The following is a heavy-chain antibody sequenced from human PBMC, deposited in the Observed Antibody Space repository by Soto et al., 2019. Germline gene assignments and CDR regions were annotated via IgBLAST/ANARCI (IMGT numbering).Heavy chain of an antibody. CDR2: ISGSDGTT. Sequence: GGSLRLSCAASGFIFSDYAMYWVRQAPGKGLEWVSVISGSDGTTYYADSVRGRFTMSRDNSRNTIYLQMMSLRAEDTAVYYCAKVIGGSESYWGGSHYYYALDVWRQGTTVTVYS. D-gene: IGHD3-10*01. CDR3: AKVIGGSESYWGGSHYYYALDV. CDR1: GFIFSDYA. V-gene: IGHV3-23*01. J-gene: IGHJ6*02.